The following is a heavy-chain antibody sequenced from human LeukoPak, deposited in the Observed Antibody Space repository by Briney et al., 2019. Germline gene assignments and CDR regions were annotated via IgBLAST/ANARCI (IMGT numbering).Heavy chain of an antibody. CDR3: ARDGAVDILTGYGAFDI. D-gene: IGHD3-9*01. V-gene: IGHV4-39*07. J-gene: IGHJ3*02. Sequence: SETLSLTCTVSGGSISSSTYYWGWLRQPPGKRLEWIGSIFYSGRTYYNPSLKSRVTISVDTSKNQFSLKLNSVTAADTAVYYCARDGAVDILTGYGAFDIWGQGTMVTVSS. CDR2: IFYSGRT. CDR1: GGSISSSTYY.